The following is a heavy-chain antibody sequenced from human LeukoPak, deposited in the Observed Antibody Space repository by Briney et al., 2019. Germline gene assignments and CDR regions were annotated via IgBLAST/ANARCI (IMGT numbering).Heavy chain of an antibody. D-gene: IGHD2-15*01. CDR2: IYYSGST. V-gene: IGHV4-59*01. CDR1: GGSISSYY. CDR3: ARWRTYCSGGSCYGRPYYYDYGMDV. Sequence: SETLSLTCTVSGGSISSYYWSWIRQPPGKGLEWIGYIYYSGSTNYNPSLKSRVTISVDTSKNQFSLKLSSVTAADTAVYYCARWRTYCSGGSCYGRPYYYDYGMDVWGQGTTVTVSS. J-gene: IGHJ6*02.